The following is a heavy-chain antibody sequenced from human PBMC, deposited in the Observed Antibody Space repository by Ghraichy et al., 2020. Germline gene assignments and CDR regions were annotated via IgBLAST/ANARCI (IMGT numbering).Heavy chain of an antibody. D-gene: IGHD1-26*01. CDR1: GGSISSSSYY. CDR3: ATPISGSGWFGSYYYYGMDV. V-gene: IGHV4-39*01. J-gene: IGHJ6*02. CDR2: IYYSGST. Sequence: SETLSLTCTVSGGSISSSSYYWGWIRQPPGKGLEWIGSIYYSGSTYYNPSLKSRVTISVDTSKNQFSLKLSSVTAADTAVYYCATPISGSGWFGSYYYYGMDVWGQGTTVTVSS.